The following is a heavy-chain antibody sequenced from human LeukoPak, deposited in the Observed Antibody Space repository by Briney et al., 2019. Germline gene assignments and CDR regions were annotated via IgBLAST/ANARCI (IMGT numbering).Heavy chain of an antibody. CDR1: GFTFSDYY. CDR3: ARDYATLDV. D-gene: IGHD2-2*01. V-gene: IGHV3-11*01. J-gene: IGHJ6*02. CDR2: ISSSGSII. Sequence: GGSLRFSCAASGFTFSDYYMSGIRQAPGKGLEWVSYISSSGSIIYYADSVKGRFTISRENAKNSLYLQMNSLRAEDTAMYYCARDYATLDVWGRGTTVTVSS.